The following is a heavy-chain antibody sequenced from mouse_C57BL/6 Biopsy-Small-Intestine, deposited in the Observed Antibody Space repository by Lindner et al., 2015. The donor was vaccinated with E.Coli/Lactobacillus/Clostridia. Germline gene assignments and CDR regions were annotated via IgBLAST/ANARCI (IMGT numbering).Heavy chain of an antibody. CDR3: VRHAVAKDYAMDY. CDR1: GFSFNTYA. D-gene: IGHD1-1*01. CDR2: IRSKSNNYAT. J-gene: IGHJ4*01. Sequence: VQLQESGGGLVQPKGSLKLSCAASGFSFNTYAMNWVRQAPGKGLEWVARIRSKSNNYATYYADSVKDRFTISRDDSESMLYLQMNNLKTGDTAMYYCVRHAVAKDYAMDYWGQGTSVTVSS. V-gene: IGHV10-1*01.